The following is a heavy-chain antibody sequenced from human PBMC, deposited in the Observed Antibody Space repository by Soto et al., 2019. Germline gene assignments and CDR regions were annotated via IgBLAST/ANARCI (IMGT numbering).Heavy chain of an antibody. Sequence: QVQLVQSAAEVKKPRASVKVSCKASGYTFTSYGISWVRQAPAQGLEWMGWINAYNGNTNYAQKLPGRVIMTTDTSTSTAYMDVRSLRSDDTAVYYCARDQYCSGGSCYRPDGMDVSVQGTTVTVSS. CDR2: INAYNGNT. V-gene: IGHV1-18*01. CDR1: GYTFTSYG. CDR3: ARDQYCSGGSCYRPDGMDV. D-gene: IGHD2-15*01. J-gene: IGHJ6*02.